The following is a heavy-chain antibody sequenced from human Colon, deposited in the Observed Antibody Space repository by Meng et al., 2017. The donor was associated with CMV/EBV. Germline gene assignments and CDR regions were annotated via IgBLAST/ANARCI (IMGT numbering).Heavy chain of an antibody. V-gene: IGHV4-34*01. Sequence: QGQLQQGGAGLLKPSEPLSLTCALYGGSFSPYYWSWIRQSPGKGLEWIAEIDHTGSTNYNPSLKSRVTISIDTSNSHFSLNLTSATAADTAVYYCARGGGTPIRGVLPFDFWGQGTLVTVSS. D-gene: IGHD3-10*01. J-gene: IGHJ4*02. CDR2: IDHTGST. CDR1: GGSFSPYY. CDR3: ARGGGTPIRGVLPFDF.